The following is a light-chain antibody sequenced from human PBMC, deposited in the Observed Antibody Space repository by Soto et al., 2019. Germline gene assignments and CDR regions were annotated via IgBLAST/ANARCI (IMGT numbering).Light chain of an antibody. V-gene: IGKV3-11*01. CDR1: QSVGSY. Sequence: EIVLTQSPATLSLSPGQRATLSCRASQSVGSYLAWYQQKPGQAPRLLLYDASNRATGIPDRFSGSGSGTDFTLTISSLEPEDFAVYYCHQRSNCPRTFGQGTKLEIK. J-gene: IGKJ2*01. CDR3: HQRSNCPRT. CDR2: DAS.